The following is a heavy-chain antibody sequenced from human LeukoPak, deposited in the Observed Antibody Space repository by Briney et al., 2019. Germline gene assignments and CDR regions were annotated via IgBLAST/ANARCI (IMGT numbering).Heavy chain of an antibody. D-gene: IGHD6-13*01. CDR3: ARAYSSSWYWNWFDP. J-gene: IGHJ5*02. CDR2: INHSGST. V-gene: IGHV4-34*01. CDR1: GGSFSGDY. Sequence: SETLSLTCAVYGGSFSGDYWSWIRQPPGKGLEWIGQINHSGSTYYNPSLKSRVTISVDMSKNQFSLKMSSVTAADTAVYYCARAYSSSWYWNWFDPWGQGTLVTVSS.